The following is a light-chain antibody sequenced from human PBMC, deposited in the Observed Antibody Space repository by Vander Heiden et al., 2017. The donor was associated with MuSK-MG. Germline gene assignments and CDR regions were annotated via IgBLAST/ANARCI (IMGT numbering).Light chain of an antibody. CDR1: SSNIGAGYD. V-gene: IGLV1-40*01. CDR3: QSYDSSLGVV. CDR2: GNT. Sequence: QSVLTQPPSVSGAPGQRVTISCTGSSSNIGAGYDVHWYQHLPGTAPKLLIYGNTNRPSGVPDRFSGSKSGTSASLAITGLQAEDEADYYCQSYDSSLGVVFGGGTKLTGL. J-gene: IGLJ2*01.